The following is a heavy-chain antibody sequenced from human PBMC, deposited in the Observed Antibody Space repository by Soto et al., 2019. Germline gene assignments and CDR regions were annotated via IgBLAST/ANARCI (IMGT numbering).Heavy chain of an antibody. CDR1: GGSISSGGYY. J-gene: IGHJ4*02. CDR2: IYYSGST. Sequence: SETLSLTCTVSGGSISSGGYYWSWIRQHPGKGLEWIGYIYYSGSTYYNPSLKSRVTISVDTPKNQFSLKLSSVTAADTAVYYCAREQQPGLNFDYWGQGTLVTVSS. D-gene: IGHD6-13*01. CDR3: AREQQPGLNFDY. V-gene: IGHV4-31*03.